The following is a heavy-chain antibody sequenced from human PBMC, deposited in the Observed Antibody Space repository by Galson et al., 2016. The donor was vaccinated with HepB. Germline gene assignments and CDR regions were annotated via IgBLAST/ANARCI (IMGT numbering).Heavy chain of an antibody. CDR2: ISGYNGNT. J-gene: IGHJ5*02. Sequence: SVKVSCKASGDPLTGHGITWVRQAPGQGLEWMGWISGYNGNTDHAQKFQGRVIMTTDTSTNTAYMEFTSLTSEDTAVYFCARSAMYNWFDPWGQGTLVTVSS. CDR1: GDPLTGHG. CDR3: ARSAMYNWFDP. V-gene: IGHV1-18*01.